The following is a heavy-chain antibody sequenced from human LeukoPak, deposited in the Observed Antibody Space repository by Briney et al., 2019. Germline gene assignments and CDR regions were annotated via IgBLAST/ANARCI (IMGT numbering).Heavy chain of an antibody. Sequence: GALRLSCSASGFTFKNFCMHWVRQAPGKGLEWVAVISYDGNIDYYADSVRGRFTISRDNSENTLYLQMRSLRAEDMGVYYCARARYSESYRDYWGQGTLVTVSS. V-gene: IGHV3-30*03. CDR2: ISYDGNID. CDR1: GFTFKNFC. CDR3: ARARYSESYRDY. J-gene: IGHJ4*02. D-gene: IGHD1-26*01.